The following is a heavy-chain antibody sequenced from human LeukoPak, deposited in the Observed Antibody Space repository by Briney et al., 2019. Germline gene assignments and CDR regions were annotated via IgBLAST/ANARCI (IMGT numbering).Heavy chain of an antibody. CDR2: INPNSGGT. J-gene: IGHJ5*02. CDR1: GYTFTGYY. D-gene: IGHD1-14*01. V-gene: IGHV1-2*02. Sequence: ASVKVSCKASGYTFTGYYMHWVRQAPGQGLEWMGWINPNSGGTNYAQKFQGRVTMTRDTSISTAYMALSRLSCDDTAVYYCARDNLFDPWGPGTLVNVSS. CDR3: ARDNLFDP.